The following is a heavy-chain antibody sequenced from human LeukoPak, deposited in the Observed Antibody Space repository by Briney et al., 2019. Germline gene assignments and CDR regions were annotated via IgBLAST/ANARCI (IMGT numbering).Heavy chain of an antibody. D-gene: IGHD6-13*01. CDR2: IYYSGST. V-gene: IGHV4-31*03. CDR1: GGSISSGGYY. Sequence: SETLSLTCTVSGGSISSGGYYWSWIRHHPGNGLEWIGYIYYSGSTYYNPSLKSRVTIFVDTSKNQFSLKLSSVTAADTAVYYCARASAAGTHLDYWGQGTLVTVSS. J-gene: IGHJ4*02. CDR3: ARASAAGTHLDY.